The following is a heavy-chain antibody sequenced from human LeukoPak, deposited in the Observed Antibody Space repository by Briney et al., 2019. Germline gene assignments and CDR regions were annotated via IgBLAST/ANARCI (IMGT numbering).Heavy chain of an antibody. CDR1: GGTFSDYY. V-gene: IGHV4-34*01. D-gene: IGHD3-3*01. J-gene: IGHJ6*03. CDR2: INHSGST. CDR3: ARVAIFGVVIIRYYCYMDV. Sequence: PSETLSLTCAVYGGTFSDYYWSWIRQPPGKGLEWIGEINHSGSTNYNPSLKSRVTISVDTSKNQFSLKLSSVTAADTAVYYCARVAIFGVVIIRYYCYMDVWGKGTTVTVSS.